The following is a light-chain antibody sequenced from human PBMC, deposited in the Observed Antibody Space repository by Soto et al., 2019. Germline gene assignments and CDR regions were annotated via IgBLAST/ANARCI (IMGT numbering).Light chain of an antibody. J-gene: IGLJ1*01. V-gene: IGLV2-14*01. CDR3: NSYTTSSTYV. Sequence: QSVLTQPASMSGSPGQSITICCTGTSSDVGGYNYVSWYQQHPGKAPKLMIYDVSNRPSGVSNRFSGSKSGNTASLTISGLQAEDEADYYCNSYTTSSTYVFGTGTKVTVL. CDR2: DVS. CDR1: SSDVGGYNY.